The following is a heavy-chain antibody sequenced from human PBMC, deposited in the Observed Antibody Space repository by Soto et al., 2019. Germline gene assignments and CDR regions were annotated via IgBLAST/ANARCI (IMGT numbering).Heavy chain of an antibody. CDR2: MNPNSGNT. CDR3: ARSEAAAGEYFQH. J-gene: IGHJ1*01. D-gene: IGHD6-13*01. CDR1: GYTFTSYD. V-gene: IGHV1-8*01. Sequence: ASVKVSCKASGYTFTSYDINWVRQATGQGLEWMGWMNPNSGNTGYAQKFQGRVTMTRNTSISTAYMELSSLRSEDTAVYYCARSEAAAGEYFQHLGQGTLVTVSS.